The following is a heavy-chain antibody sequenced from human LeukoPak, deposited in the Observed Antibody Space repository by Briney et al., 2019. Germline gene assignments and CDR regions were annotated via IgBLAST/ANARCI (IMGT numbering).Heavy chain of an antibody. CDR2: IISDGSMT. V-gene: IGHV3-74*01. CDR1: GFTLRSHW. J-gene: IGHJ4*02. D-gene: IGHD1-26*01. CDR3: VRQGSVGDFDY. Sequence: GGSLRLSCAASGFTLRSHWMHWVRQAPGKGLVWVSRIISDGSMTNYADSVRGRFTISRDNAKNTLYLQMNSLGAEDSAVYYCVRQGSVGDFDYWGQGTLVTVSS.